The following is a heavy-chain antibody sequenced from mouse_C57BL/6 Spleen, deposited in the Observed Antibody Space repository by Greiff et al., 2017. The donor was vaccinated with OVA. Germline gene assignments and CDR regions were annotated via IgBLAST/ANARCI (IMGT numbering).Heavy chain of an antibody. Sequence: VKLVESGPELVKPGASVKLSCKASGYTFTSYDINWVKQRPGQGLEWIGRIYHRDGSNKYNETFKGQATLTVDTSYSTAYLELHRLTSEDSACDFCARSIHYYGSSRYFDVWGTGTTVTVSS. CDR2: IYHRDGSN. CDR3: ARSIHYYGSSRYFDV. J-gene: IGHJ1*03. D-gene: IGHD1-1*01. CDR1: GYTFTSYD. V-gene: IGHV1-85*01.